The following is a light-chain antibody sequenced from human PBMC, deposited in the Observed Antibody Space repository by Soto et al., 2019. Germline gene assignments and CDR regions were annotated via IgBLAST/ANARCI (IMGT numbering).Light chain of an antibody. CDR3: LQDYSYPLT. CDR1: QGIGND. CDR2: GAS. J-gene: IGKJ4*01. V-gene: IGKV1-6*01. Sequence: AIQMTQSPSSLSASVGDRVTITCRASQGIGNDLGWYQQKPGKVPNLLIYGASSVRSGVPSRFSRSGSGTDFTLTISNLQPEDFATYYCLQDYSYPLTFGGGTKVEVK.